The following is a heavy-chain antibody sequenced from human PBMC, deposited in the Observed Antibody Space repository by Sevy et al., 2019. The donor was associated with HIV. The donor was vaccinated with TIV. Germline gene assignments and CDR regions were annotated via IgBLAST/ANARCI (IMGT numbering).Heavy chain of an antibody. CDR1: GFSFSTYW. CDR3: AKGNSGSFDY. V-gene: IGHV3-7*01. J-gene: IGHJ4*02. Sequence: GGSLRLSCAASGFSFSTYWMHWVRQAPWKGLEWVANIKQDESEKYYVVSVKGRFTISRDNAKNSVYLEMNSLRPEDTAIYYCAKGNSGSFDYWGQGTLVTVSS. D-gene: IGHD3-22*01. CDR2: IKQDESEK.